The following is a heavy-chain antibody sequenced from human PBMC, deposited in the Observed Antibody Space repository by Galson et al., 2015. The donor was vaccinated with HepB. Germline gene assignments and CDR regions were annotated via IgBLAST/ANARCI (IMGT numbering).Heavy chain of an antibody. Sequence: SVKVSCKASGYTFTNYGINWVRQAPGQGLEWMGWINTYNGNTNYAQKVQGRVTMTTDTSTSTAYMELRSLRSDDTAVYYCARDLNIVARYGGYWGQGTLVTVSS. CDR2: INTYNGNT. CDR1: GYTFTNYG. V-gene: IGHV1-18*01. D-gene: IGHD6-6*01. CDR3: ARDLNIVARYGGY. J-gene: IGHJ4*02.